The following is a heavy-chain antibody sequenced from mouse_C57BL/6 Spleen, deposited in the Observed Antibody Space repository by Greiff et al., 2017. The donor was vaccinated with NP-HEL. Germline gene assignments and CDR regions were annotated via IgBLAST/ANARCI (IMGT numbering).Heavy chain of an antibody. V-gene: IGHV1-4*01. CDR2: INPSSGYT. Sequence: QVQLKESGAELARPGASVKMSCKASGYTFTSYTMHWVKQRPGQGLEWIGYINPSSGYTKYNQKFKDKATLTADKSSSTAYMQLSSLTSEDSAVYYCARSLITTGFAYWGQGTLVTVSA. CDR3: ARSLITTGFAY. CDR1: GYTFTSYT. D-gene: IGHD1-1*01. J-gene: IGHJ3*01.